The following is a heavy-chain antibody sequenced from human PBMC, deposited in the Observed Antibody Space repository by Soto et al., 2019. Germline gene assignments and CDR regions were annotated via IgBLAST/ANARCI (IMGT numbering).Heavy chain of an antibody. V-gene: IGHV3-30-3*01. D-gene: IGHD1-26*01. J-gene: IGHJ4*02. Sequence: QVQLVESGGGVVQPGRSLRLSCAASGFTFSTYAMHWVRQAPGKGLEWVAIISYDGSNKYYADSVKGRFTISRDNSKNTLFLQMNSLRAEDTAVYYCARDDSLYTGSYYYYGGGKFDFWGQGTLVTVSS. CDR1: GFTFSTYA. CDR3: ARDDSLYTGSYYYYGGGKFDF. CDR2: ISYDGSNK.